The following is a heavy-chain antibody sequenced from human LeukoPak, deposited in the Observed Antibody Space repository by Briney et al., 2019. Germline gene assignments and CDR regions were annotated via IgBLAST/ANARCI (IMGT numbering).Heavy chain of an antibody. D-gene: IGHD5-12*01. CDR1: GYIFRRYW. Sequence: GWSLPLPCAASGYIFRRYWESWVRQAPGKGLEWVVNINEDGSQKNYVDSVKGRFILSRDNAKNSLYLQMNSLKVEDTAVYYCVSPDGYEHWASIPWAQGTMVSVST. J-gene: IGHJ1*01. CDR3: VSPDGYEHWASIP. CDR2: INEDGSQK. V-gene: IGHV3-7*02.